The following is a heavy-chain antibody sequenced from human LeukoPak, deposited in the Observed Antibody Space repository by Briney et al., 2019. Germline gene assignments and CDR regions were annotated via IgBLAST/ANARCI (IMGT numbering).Heavy chain of an antibody. CDR1: GYTFTGYY. Sequence: ASVKVSCKASGYTFTGYYMHWVRQAPGQGLEWMGWINPNSGGTNYAQKFQGRVTMTRDTSISTAYMEPSRLRSDDTAVYYCARTVAGRNDAFDIWGQGTMVTVSS. V-gene: IGHV1-2*02. D-gene: IGHD6-19*01. J-gene: IGHJ3*02. CDR3: ARTVAGRNDAFDI. CDR2: INPNSGGT.